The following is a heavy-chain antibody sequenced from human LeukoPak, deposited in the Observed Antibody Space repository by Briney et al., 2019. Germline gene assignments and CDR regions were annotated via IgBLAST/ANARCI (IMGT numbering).Heavy chain of an antibody. V-gene: IGHV4-30-4*08. D-gene: IGHD3-3*01. CDR3: ARVPVLEWLLGSYWYFDL. Sequence: SQTLSLTCTVSGGSISSGDYYWSWLRQPPGKGQEWIGYLYYSGSNYYNPSLKSRVTISVDTSKNQFSLKLSSVTAADTAVYYCARVPVLEWLLGSYWYFDLWGRGTLVTVSS. CDR2: LYYSGSN. CDR1: GGSISSGDYY. J-gene: IGHJ2*01.